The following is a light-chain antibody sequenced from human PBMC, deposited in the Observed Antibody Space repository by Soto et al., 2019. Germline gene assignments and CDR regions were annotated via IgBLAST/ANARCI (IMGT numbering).Light chain of an antibody. CDR1: SSNIGAGYD. CDR3: QSYHSSLTLRV. V-gene: IGLV1-40*01. J-gene: IGLJ1*01. CDR2: ANS. Sequence: QSVLTQPPSVSGAPGQRVTISCTGSSSNIGAGYDVHWYQQLPGTAPKLLIYANSNRPSGVPDRFSGSKSGTSASLAITGLQADDEADYYCQSYHSSLTLRVFGTGTKPAVL.